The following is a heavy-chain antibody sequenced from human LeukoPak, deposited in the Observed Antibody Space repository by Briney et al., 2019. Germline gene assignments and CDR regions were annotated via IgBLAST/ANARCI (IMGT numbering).Heavy chain of an antibody. CDR2: IKQDGSEK. CDR3: ARTRGYSGYDQYFDY. V-gene: IGHV3-7*03. Sequence: PGGSLRLSCAASRFTFSTYWMSWVRQAPGKGLEWVANIKQDGSEKYYVDSVKGRFTISRDNAKNSLYLQMNSLRAEDTAVYYCARTRGYSGYDQYFDYWGQGTLVTVSS. D-gene: IGHD5-12*01. CDR1: RFTFSTYW. J-gene: IGHJ4*02.